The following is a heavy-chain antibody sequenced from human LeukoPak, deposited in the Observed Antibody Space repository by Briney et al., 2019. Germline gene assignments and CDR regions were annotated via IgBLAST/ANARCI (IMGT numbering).Heavy chain of an antibody. Sequence: PGGSLRLSCAASGFTFSSYEMKWDRQAPGKGPEGVANIRQDESERYFADSVKGRFTISRDNAKKSVYLHMSSLRAEDTALYYCARLSAYYYGSYFYYYMDVWGKGTTVTVSS. CDR3: ARLSAYYYGSYFYYYMDV. CDR1: GFTFSSYE. D-gene: IGHD3-10*01. V-gene: IGHV3-7*01. CDR2: IRQDESER. J-gene: IGHJ6*03.